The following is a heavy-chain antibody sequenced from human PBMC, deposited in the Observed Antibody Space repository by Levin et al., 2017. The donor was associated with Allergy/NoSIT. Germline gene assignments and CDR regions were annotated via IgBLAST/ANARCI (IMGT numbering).Heavy chain of an antibody. D-gene: IGHD6-19*01. Sequence: PGGSLRLSCAASGFTFSSYGMHWVRQAPGKGLEWVAVISYDGSNKYYADSVKGRFTISRDNSKNTLYLQMNSLRAEDTAVYYCAKGGWYASPRYYFDYWGQGTLVTVSS. J-gene: IGHJ4*02. CDR3: AKGGWYASPRYYFDY. CDR1: GFTFSSYG. V-gene: IGHV3-30*18. CDR2: ISYDGSNK.